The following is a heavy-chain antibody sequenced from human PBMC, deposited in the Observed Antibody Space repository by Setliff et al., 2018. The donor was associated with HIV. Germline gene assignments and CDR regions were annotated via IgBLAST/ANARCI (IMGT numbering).Heavy chain of an antibody. CDR3: ARAVGASYATPYLDY. V-gene: IGHV4-59*02. D-gene: IGHD1-26*01. CDR1: GDSVSGYY. J-gene: IGHJ4*02. Sequence: SETLSLTCAVSGDSVSGYYWIWIRQSPGKGLEWIGYMYSSGNSNYNPSLKSRVTMSVDTSNNQVSLYLSSVTAADTAVYYCARAVGASYATPYLDYWGRGTLVT. CDR2: MYSSGNS.